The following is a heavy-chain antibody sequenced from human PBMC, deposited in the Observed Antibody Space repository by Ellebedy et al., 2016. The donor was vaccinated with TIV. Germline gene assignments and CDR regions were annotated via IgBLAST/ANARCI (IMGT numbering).Heavy chain of an antibody. D-gene: IGHD1-14*01. CDR1: GYTFTGYY. J-gene: IGHJ4*02. Sequence: ASVKVSCXASGYTFTGYYMHWVRQAPGQGLEWMGWINPNSGVTKYVQKFQGRVTMTRDTSISTAYMELSRLRSDDTAVYYCARDPSPTSPPEPDYWGQGTLVTVSS. V-gene: IGHV1-2*02. CDR2: INPNSGVT. CDR3: ARDPSPTSPPEPDY.